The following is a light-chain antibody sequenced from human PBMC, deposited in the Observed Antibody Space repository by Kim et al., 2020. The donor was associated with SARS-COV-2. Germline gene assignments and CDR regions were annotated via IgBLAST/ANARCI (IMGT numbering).Light chain of an antibody. CDR1: SLRSYY. CDR2: GNN. J-gene: IGLJ1*01. Sequence: SSELTQDPAVSVALGQTVRITCQGDSLRSYYASWYQQKPGQAPVLVVFGNNNRPSGIPDRFSGSSSGDTASLTITGTRAVDEADYYCYSRDSSGDHRLFGGGTKVTVL. V-gene: IGLV3-19*01. CDR3: YSRDSSGDHRL.